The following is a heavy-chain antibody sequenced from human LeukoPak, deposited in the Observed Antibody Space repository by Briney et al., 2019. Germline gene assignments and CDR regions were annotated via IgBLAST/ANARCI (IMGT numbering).Heavy chain of an antibody. CDR3: AIGYDWTYILAH. D-gene: IGHD1-7*01. CDR1: GGSISSGSYY. Sequence: PSETLSLTCTVSGGSISSGSYYWSWIRQPAGKGLEWIGRIYTTGSTNYNPSLKSRVTISVDTSKSQFSLKLSSVTAADTAVYYCAIGYDWTYILAHWVQGTRVTVSS. V-gene: IGHV4-61*02. CDR2: IYTTGST. J-gene: IGHJ4*02.